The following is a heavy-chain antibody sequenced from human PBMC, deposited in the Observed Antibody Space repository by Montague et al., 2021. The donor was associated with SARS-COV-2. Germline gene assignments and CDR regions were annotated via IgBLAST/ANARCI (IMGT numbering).Heavy chain of an antibody. J-gene: IGHJ4*02. Sequence: SETLSLTCTVSGASISSTNYFRSWIRQPPGKGLEWVGYISDSGSTKYNPSLQSRVTISVDTARNQFSLKLLSVTAADTAFYYCARVDSSGPGEYWGQGILVSVSS. CDR3: ARVDSSGPGEY. V-gene: IGHV4-61*05. D-gene: IGHD3-22*01. CDR2: ISDSGST. CDR1: GASISSTNYF.